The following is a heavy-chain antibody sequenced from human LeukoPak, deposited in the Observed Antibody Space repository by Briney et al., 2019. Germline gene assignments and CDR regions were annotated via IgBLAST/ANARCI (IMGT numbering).Heavy chain of an antibody. Sequence: SETLSLTCTVSGGSISSYYGSWIRQPPGKGLEWIVYIYYSGSTNYNPSLKSRVTISVDTSKNQFSLKLSSVTAADTAVYYCAREVGTTGWFDPWGQGTLVTVSS. CDR3: AREVGTTGWFDP. CDR2: IYYSGST. J-gene: IGHJ5*02. D-gene: IGHD1-1*01. V-gene: IGHV4-59*01. CDR1: GGSISSYY.